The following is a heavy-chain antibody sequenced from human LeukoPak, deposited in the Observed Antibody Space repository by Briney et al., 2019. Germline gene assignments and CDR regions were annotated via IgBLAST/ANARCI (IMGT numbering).Heavy chain of an antibody. V-gene: IGHV3-23*01. J-gene: IGHJ4*02. D-gene: IGHD3-10*01. CDR2: ISGSGGST. CDR1: GFAFSDDS. CDR3: AKDPVGLEPLWFFDY. Sequence: GGSLRLSCVASGFAFSDDSMNWVRQPPGKGLEWVSAISGSGGSTYYADSVKGRFTISRDNSKNTLYLQMNSLRAEDTAVYYCAKDPVGLEPLWFFDYWGQGTLVTVSS.